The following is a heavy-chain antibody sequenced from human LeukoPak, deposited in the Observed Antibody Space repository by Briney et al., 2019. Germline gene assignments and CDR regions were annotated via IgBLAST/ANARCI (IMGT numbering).Heavy chain of an antibody. CDR3: AKDSRVSRPYYFDY. CDR1: GFTFSSYA. D-gene: IGHD6-6*01. V-gene: IGHV3-23*01. CDR2: ITGGGDDT. Sequence: GGSLRLSCAASGFTFSSYAMSWVRQAPGKGLEWFSAITGGGDDTYYADSVEGRFTISRDNSKNTLYLPMNSLRAEDTAVYYCAKDSRVSRPYYFDYWGQGTLVTVSS. J-gene: IGHJ4*02.